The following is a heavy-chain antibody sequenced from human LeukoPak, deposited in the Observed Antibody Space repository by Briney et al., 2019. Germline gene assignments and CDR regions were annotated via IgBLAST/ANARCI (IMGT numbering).Heavy chain of an antibody. D-gene: IGHD6-19*01. CDR1: GGTLSSYA. V-gene: IGHV1-69*01. Sequence: SVKVSCKASGGTLSSYAISWVRQAPGQGLEWMGGIIPIFGTANYAQKFQGRVTITADESTSTAYMELSSLRSEDTAVYYCARNQWLVASRSRWFDPWGQGTLVTVSS. CDR2: IIPIFGTA. J-gene: IGHJ5*02. CDR3: ARNQWLVASRSRWFDP.